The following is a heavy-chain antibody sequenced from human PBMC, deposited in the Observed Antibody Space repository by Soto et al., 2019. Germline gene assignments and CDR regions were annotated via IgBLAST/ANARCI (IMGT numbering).Heavy chain of an antibody. J-gene: IGHJ4*02. CDR3: AKEERYSSSWYAFDY. CDR1: GFTFSSYA. Sequence: GGSLRLSCAASGFTFSSYAMSWVRQAPGKGLEWVSAISGSGGSTYYADSVKCRFTISRDNSKNTLYLQMNSLSAEDTAVYYCAKEERYSSSWYAFDYWGQGNLVTDSS. D-gene: IGHD6-13*01. V-gene: IGHV3-23*01. CDR2: ISGSGGST.